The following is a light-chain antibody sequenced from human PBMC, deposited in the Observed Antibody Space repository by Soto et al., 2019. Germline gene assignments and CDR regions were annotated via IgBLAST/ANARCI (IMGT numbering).Light chain of an antibody. CDR3: SSYTRSSRV. CDR2: AVS. Sequence: QSVLTQPASVSGSPGQTITISCTGTSSDVGGYNYVSWYQQHPGKAPKRMIYAVSNRPSGVSYRFSVSKSGNTAYLTISGLQAGDEAYYSCSSYTRSSRVFGGGTQLTVL. V-gene: IGLV2-14*01. J-gene: IGLJ3*02. CDR1: SSDVGGYNY.